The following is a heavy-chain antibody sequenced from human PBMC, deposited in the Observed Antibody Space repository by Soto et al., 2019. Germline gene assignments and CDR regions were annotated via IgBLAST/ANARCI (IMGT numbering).Heavy chain of an antibody. CDR1: GYSFTTYY. J-gene: IGHJ3*02. CDR3: LRGGTYHGFDI. Sequence: QVQLVQSGAEVKKPGASVKVSCKASGYSFTTYYIHWVRQAPGQGLERMGWIIPNSGGANYAHRFRGRITITMETAISTAYLEVSRLKYEYTAMYYCLRGGTYHGFDIWGQGTLVTVFS. V-gene: IGHV1-2*07. CDR2: IIPNSGGA.